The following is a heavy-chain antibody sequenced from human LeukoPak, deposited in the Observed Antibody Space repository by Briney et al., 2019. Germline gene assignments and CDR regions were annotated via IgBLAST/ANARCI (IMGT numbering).Heavy chain of an antibody. CDR2: INHSGST. V-gene: IGHV4-34*01. Sequence: SETLSLTCAVYGGSFSGYYWSWIRQPPGKGLEWIGEINHSGSTNYNPSLKSRVTISVDTSKNQFSLKLSSVTAADTAVYYCARQNTGELLWFGELLGAFDIWGQGTMVTVSS. CDR1: GGSFSGYY. D-gene: IGHD3-10*01. CDR3: ARQNTGELLWFGELLGAFDI. J-gene: IGHJ3*02.